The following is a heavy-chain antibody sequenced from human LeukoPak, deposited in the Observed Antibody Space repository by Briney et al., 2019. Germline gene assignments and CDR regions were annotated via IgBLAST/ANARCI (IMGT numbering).Heavy chain of an antibody. V-gene: IGHV3-23*01. CDR1: GFTFSSYT. CDR2: ITTSDGNT. J-gene: IGHJ4*02. CDR3: AKDGGLWVSAHWGDS. D-gene: IGHD7-27*01. Sequence: GGSLRLSCAASGFTFSSYTMSWVRQAPGEGLEWVSTITTSDGNTYYADSVKGRFTVSRDNSKNTLFLQMNSLRAEDTAVYYCAKDGGLWVSAHWGDSWGRGTLVTVSS.